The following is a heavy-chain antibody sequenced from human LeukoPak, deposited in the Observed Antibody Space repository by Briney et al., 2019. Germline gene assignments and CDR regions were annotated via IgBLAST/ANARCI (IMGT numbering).Heavy chain of an antibody. CDR1: GYSISSGYY. J-gene: IGHJ4*02. CDR2: MYHYGNT. V-gene: IGHV4-38-2*02. CDR3: ARDPLDY. Sequence: SETLSLTCTVSGYSISSGYYWGWVRQPPGKGPEWIGSMYHYGNTYYNPSLKSRVTISLDTSKNQFSLKLSSVTAADTAVYYCARDPLDYWGQGTLVTVSS.